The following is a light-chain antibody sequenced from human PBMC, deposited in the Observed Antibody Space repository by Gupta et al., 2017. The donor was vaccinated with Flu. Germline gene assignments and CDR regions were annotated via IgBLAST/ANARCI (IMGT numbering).Light chain of an antibody. J-gene: IGKJ1*01. CDR2: DAS. V-gene: IGKV3-11*01. Sequence: LSLSPGERATLSCRASQSVSSYLAWYQQKPGQAPRLLIYDASNRATGIPARFSGSGSGTDFTLTISSLEPEDFAVYYCQQRSNWPPTFGQGTKVEIK. CDR3: QQRSNWPPT. CDR1: QSVSSY.